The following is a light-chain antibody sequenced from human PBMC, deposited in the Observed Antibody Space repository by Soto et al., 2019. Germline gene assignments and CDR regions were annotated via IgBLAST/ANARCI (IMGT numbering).Light chain of an antibody. J-gene: IGLJ2*01. CDR1: SSDVGGYNY. CDR2: DVS. CDR3: SSYTSSSTVV. V-gene: IGLV2-14*01. Sequence: QSALTQPASVSGSPGQSITISCTGTSSDVGGYNYVSWYQQHPGKAPKLMIYDVSNRPSGVSNRFSGSKSGNTASLTLSGLQADDEAEYYCSSYTSSSTVVFGGGTKLTVL.